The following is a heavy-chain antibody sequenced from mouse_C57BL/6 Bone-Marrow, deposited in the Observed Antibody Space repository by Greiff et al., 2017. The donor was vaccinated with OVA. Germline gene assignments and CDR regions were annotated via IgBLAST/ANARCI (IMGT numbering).Heavy chain of an antibody. CDR3: ARHEVLRSQGYFDV. V-gene: IGHV5-12*01. J-gene: IGHJ1*03. CDR1: GFTFSDYY. Sequence: EVKLVESGGGLVQPGGSLKLSCAASGFTFSDYYMYWVRQTPEKRLEWVAYISNGGGSTYYPDTVKGRFTISRDNAKNTLYLQMSRLKSEDTAMYYCARHEVLRSQGYFDVWGTGTTVTVSS. D-gene: IGHD1-1*01. CDR2: ISNGGGST.